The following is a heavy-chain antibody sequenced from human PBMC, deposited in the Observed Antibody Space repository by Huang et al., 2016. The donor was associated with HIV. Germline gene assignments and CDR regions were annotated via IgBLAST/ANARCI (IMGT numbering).Heavy chain of an antibody. V-gene: IGHV1-2*06. CDR2: INTNGGGT. J-gene: IGHJ4*02. CDR1: GYTFADNY. D-gene: IGHD4-4*01. CDR3: ARDIGTLTTFDY. Sequence: QVQLVQSGAGVKKPGASVKVSCKASGYTFADNYMHWLRQAPGQGREWMGRINTNGGGTKYAQKFPGRVTRTGDMSISTAYMELSSRRSDDTAVYFGARDIGTLTTFDYWGQGTLVTVSS.